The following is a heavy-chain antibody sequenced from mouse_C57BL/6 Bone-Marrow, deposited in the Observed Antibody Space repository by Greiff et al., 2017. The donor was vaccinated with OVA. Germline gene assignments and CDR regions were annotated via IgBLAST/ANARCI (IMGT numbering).Heavy chain of an antibody. CDR2: IDPENGDT. CDR3: TTSDYGNYEFDY. CDR1: GFTFKDYS. D-gene: IGHD2-1*01. J-gene: IGHJ2*01. Sequence: VQLQQSGAELVRPGASVKLSCTASGFTFKDYSMHWVKQRPEQGLEWIGWIDPENGDTEYASKFQGKATITADTSSNTAYLQLSSLTSEDTAVYYCTTSDYGNYEFDYWGQGTTLTVSS. V-gene: IGHV14-4*01.